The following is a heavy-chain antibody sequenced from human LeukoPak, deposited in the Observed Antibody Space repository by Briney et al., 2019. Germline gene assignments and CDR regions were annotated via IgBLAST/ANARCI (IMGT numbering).Heavy chain of an antibody. Sequence: LSLTCAVYGGSFSDYYMSWIRQAPGKGLEWVSYISSSGSTIYYADSVKGRFTISRDSAKNSLYLQMNSLRAEDTAVYYCARDGLPYYFDISAYSPDFEYWGQGTLVTVSS. J-gene: IGHJ4*02. V-gene: IGHV3-11*01. D-gene: IGHD3-22*01. CDR2: ISSSGSTI. CDR3: ARDGLPYYFDISAYSPDFEY. CDR1: GGSFSDYY.